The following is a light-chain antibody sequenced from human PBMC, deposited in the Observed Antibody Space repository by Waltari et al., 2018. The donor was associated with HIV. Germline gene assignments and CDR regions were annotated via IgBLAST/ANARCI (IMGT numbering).Light chain of an antibody. CDR1: VLAKSY. Sequence: SYELTQPSSVSVSPGQTTRITCSGDVLAKSYARWFQQKPGQAPAVMIYKDNERPSGSPERFSGSSSGTTVTLTISGAQNEDEADYYCYSAADNMGVFGGGTKLTVL. V-gene: IGLV3-27*01. J-gene: IGLJ3*02. CDR2: KDN. CDR3: YSAADNMGV.